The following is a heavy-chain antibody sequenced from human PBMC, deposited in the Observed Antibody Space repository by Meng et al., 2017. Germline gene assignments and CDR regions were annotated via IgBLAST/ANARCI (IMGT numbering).Heavy chain of an antibody. CDR1: GGTFSSYA. J-gene: IGHJ4*02. V-gene: IGHV1-69*06. Sequence: SVKVSCKASGGTFSSYAISWVRQAPGQGLEWMGGIIPIFGTANYAQKFQGRVTITADKSTSTAYMELSSLRAEDTAVYYCAREGPNYYDSSGYYSPPIHFDYWGQGTLVTVSS. D-gene: IGHD3-22*01. CDR2: IIPIFGTA. CDR3: AREGPNYYDSSGYYSPPIHFDY.